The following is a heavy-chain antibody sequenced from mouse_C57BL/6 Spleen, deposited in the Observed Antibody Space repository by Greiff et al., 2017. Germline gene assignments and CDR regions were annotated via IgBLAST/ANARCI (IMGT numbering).Heavy chain of an antibody. V-gene: IGHV1-59*01. CDR1: GYTFTSYW. CDR2: IDPSDSYT. J-gene: IGHJ2*01. CDR3: ARVRGYFDY. Sequence: QVQLQQPGAELVRPGTSVKLSCKASGYTFTSYWMHWVKQRPGQGLEWIGVIDPSDSYTNYNQKFKGKATLTVDTSSSTAYMQLSSLTSEDSAVYYCARVRGYFDYWGQGTTLTVSS. D-gene: IGHD1-1*01.